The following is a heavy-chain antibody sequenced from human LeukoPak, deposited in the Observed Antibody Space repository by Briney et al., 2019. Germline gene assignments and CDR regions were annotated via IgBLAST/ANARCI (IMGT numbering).Heavy chain of an antibody. CDR1: GGSISSYY. CDR2: IYTSGST. V-gene: IGHV4-4*07. Sequence: SETLPLTCTVSGGSISSYYWSWIRQPAGKGLEWIGRIYTSGSTNYNPSLKGRVTMSVDTSKNQFSLKLSSVTAADTAVYYCARAAGYYYGSGSYYTDWGQGTLVTVSS. J-gene: IGHJ4*02. CDR3: ARAAGYYYGSGSYYTD. D-gene: IGHD3-10*01.